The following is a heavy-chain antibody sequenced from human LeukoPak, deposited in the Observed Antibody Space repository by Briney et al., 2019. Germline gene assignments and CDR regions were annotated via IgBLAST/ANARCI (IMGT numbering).Heavy chain of an antibody. Sequence: PSETLSLTCTVSGYSISSGYYWGWIRQPPAKGLEWIGSIYHSGSTYYNPSLKSRLTISVDTSKNQFSLKLSSVTAADPAVYYCARLARGANRWFDPWGQGTLVTVSS. V-gene: IGHV4-38-2*02. CDR3: ARLARGANRWFDP. J-gene: IGHJ5*02. D-gene: IGHD1-26*01. CDR1: GYSISSGYY. CDR2: IYHSGST.